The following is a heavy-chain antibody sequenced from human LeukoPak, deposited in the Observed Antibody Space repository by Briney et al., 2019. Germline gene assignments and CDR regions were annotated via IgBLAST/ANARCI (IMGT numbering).Heavy chain of an antibody. J-gene: IGHJ4*02. CDR1: GGSISSYY. D-gene: IGHD6-13*01. Sequence: SETLSLTCTVSGGSISSYYWSWIRQPPGKGLEWIGYIYYSGSTNYNPSLKSRVTISVDTSKNQFSLKLSSVTAADTAVYYCARETRIGTPDYWGQGTLVTVSS. CDR3: ARETRIGTPDY. CDR2: IYYSGST. V-gene: IGHV4-59*01.